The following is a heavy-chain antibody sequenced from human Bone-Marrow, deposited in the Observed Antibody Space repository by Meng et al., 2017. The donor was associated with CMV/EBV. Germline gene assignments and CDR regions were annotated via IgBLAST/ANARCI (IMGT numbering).Heavy chain of an antibody. J-gene: IGHJ5*02. CDR3: ARVPQNYDILTGYYMENWLDP. CDR1: GFTFSSYW. D-gene: IGHD3-9*01. V-gene: IGHV3-7*01. CDR2: IKQDGSEK. Sequence: GESLKISCAASGFTFSSYWMSWVRQAPGKGLEWVANIKQDGSEKYYVDSVKGRFTISRDNAKNSLYLQMNSLRAEDTAVYYCARVPQNYDILTGYYMENWLDPWGQGTLVTVSS.